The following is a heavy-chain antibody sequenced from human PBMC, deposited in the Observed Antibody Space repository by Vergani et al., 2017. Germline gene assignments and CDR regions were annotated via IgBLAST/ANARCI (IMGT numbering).Heavy chain of an antibody. Sequence: EVQLEESGGGLVLPGRSLRLSCVASGFTSAGYAMHWVRQAPGKGLEWVSGISWNSNSIGYADSVKGRFTISRDNAKNSLDLQMNSLRAEDTALYYCAKDLGTSSGGGWFDPWGQGTLVTVSS. CDR2: ISWNSNSI. D-gene: IGHD6-6*01. CDR3: AKDLGTSSGGGWFDP. CDR1: GFTSAGYA. J-gene: IGHJ5*02. V-gene: IGHV3-9*02.